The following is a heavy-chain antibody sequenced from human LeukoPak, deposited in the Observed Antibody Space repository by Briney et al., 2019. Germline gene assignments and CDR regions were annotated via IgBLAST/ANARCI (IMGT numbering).Heavy chain of an antibody. CDR2: IYYSGST. J-gene: IGHJ4*02. CDR1: GGSISSSSYY. Sequence: PSETLSLTCTVSGGSISSSSYYWGWIRQPPGTGLEWIGSIYYSGSTYYNPSLKSRVTISVDTSKNQFSLKLSSVTAADTAVYYCARPLYSSGWYYFDYWGQRTLVTVSS. D-gene: IGHD6-19*01. V-gene: IGHV4-39*01. CDR3: ARPLYSSGWYYFDY.